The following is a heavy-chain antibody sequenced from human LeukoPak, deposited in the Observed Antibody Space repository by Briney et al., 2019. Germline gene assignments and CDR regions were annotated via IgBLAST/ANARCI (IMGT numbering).Heavy chain of an antibody. CDR3: AKGNSGYSADL. D-gene: IGHD3-22*01. CDR2: ISNDGGGP. J-gene: IGHJ5*02. Sequence: GGSLRLSCSASGFIFNNYGLMWVRPAPGRGREWVSAISNDGGGPTYADFVKGRFTISRDNSKNTPSLQMNSLRREDAALYYCAKGNSGYSADLWGQGAVVTVSP. V-gene: IGHV3-23*01. CDR1: GFIFNNYG.